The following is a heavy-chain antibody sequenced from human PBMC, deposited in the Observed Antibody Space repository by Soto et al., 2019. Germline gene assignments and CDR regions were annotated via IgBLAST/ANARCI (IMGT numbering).Heavy chain of an antibody. CDR3: AKGDQYSSSWYYFYY. CDR1: GFTFDDYA. Sequence: GGSLRLSCAASGFTFDDYAMHWVRQAPGKGLEWVSGISWNSGSIGYADSVKGRFTISRDNAKNSLYLQMNRLRAEDTALYYCAKGDQYSSSWYYFYYWGQGTLVTVSS. CDR2: ISWNSGSI. V-gene: IGHV3-9*01. D-gene: IGHD6-13*01. J-gene: IGHJ4*02.